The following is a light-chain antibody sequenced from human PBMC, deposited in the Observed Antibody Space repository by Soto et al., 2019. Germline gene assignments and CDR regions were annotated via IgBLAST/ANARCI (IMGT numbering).Light chain of an antibody. J-gene: IGKJ4*01. CDR1: QSVSSSY. CDR2: HAS. Sequence: EIVLTQSPGTLSLSPGERATLSCRASQSVSSSYLAWYQQKPGQAPRLLIYHASSRATGIPDRFSGSGSGTDFTLTISRLDPEDFAVYYCQQYGSSPLTFGGGTKVEIK. V-gene: IGKV3-20*01. CDR3: QQYGSSPLT.